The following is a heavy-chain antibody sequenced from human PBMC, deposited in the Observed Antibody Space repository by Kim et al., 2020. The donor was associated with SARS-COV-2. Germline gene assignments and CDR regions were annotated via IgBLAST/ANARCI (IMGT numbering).Heavy chain of an antibody. D-gene: IGHD3-10*01. V-gene: IGHV1-69*13. CDR2: IIPIFGTA. CDR1: GGTFSSYA. CDR3: ARRRGGIRSSPELLYYYGMDV. J-gene: IGHJ6*02. Sequence: SVKVSCKASGGTFSSYAISWVRQAPGQGLEWMGGIIPIFGTANYAQKFQGRVTITADESTSTAYMELSSLRSEDTAVYYCARRRGGIRSSPELLYYYGMDVWGQGTTVTVSS.